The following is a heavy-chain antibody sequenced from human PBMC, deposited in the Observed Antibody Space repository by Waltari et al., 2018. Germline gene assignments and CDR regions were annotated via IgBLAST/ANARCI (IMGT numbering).Heavy chain of an antibody. V-gene: IGHV3-48*01. J-gene: IGHJ4*02. D-gene: IGHD6-19*01. CDR2: ISSSSSTI. CDR1: GFTFSSYS. CDR3: ARARVAEASDY. Sequence: EVQLVESGGGLVQPGGSLRLSCAASGFTFSSYSMNWVRQAPGRGRGWVSSISSSSSTIYYADSGKGRFTISRDNARNSLYLQMSSRRAEDTAVYYWARARVAEASDYWGQGTLVTVSS.